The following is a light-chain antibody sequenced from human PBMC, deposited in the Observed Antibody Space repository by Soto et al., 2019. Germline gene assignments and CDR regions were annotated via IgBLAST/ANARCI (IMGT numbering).Light chain of an antibody. J-gene: IGKJ5*01. Sequence: EIVMTQSPATLSVSPVETTRLSCRASQSINSDVAWYQQKVGRAPRLLIHDAFMRATGIPDRFSGSGSGTDFTLTIARLEPEDFAVYYCQQYGESPRTFGQGTRLEIK. CDR3: QQYGESPRT. V-gene: IGKV3-20*01. CDR1: QSINSD. CDR2: DAF.